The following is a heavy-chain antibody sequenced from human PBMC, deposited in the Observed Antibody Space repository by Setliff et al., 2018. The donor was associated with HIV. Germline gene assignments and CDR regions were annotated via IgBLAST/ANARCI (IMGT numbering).Heavy chain of an antibody. Sequence: SETLSLTCVVYRGSFSDYYWTWIRQPPGKGLEWIGEISPSGSTNYNPSLKSRVTISVDTSENQFSLKLSSVTAADTAVCYCARTPQEVVVVAATRPYYYYYMDVWGKGTTVTVSS. CDR3: ARTPQEVVVVAATRPYYYYYMDV. V-gene: IGHV4-34*01. J-gene: IGHJ6*03. CDR2: ISPSGST. CDR1: RGSFSDYY. D-gene: IGHD2-15*01.